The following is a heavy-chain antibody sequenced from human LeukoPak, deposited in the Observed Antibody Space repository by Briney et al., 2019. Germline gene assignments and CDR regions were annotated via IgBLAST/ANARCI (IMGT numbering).Heavy chain of an antibody. V-gene: IGHV3-23*01. Sequence: GGSLRLSCAASGFTFSSYGMSWVRQAPGKGLEWVSAISGSGGSTYYADSVKGRFTISRDNSKNTLYLQMNSLRAEDTAVYYCARPSDGYNDAFDIWGQGTMVTVSS. CDR2: ISGSGGST. CDR3: ARPSDGYNDAFDI. D-gene: IGHD5-24*01. CDR1: GFTFSSYG. J-gene: IGHJ3*02.